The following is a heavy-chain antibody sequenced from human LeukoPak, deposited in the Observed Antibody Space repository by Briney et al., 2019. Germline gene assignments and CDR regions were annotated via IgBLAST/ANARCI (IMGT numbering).Heavy chain of an antibody. D-gene: IGHD2-15*01. Sequence: SETLSLTCAVYGGSFSGHYWSWIRQPPGKGLEWIGEINHSGSTNYNPSLKSRVTISVDTSKNQFSLKLSSVTAADTAVYYCARGAHIVGGMDVWGQGTTVTLSS. V-gene: IGHV4-34*01. CDR3: ARGAHIVGGMDV. CDR2: INHSGST. J-gene: IGHJ6*02. CDR1: GGSFSGHY.